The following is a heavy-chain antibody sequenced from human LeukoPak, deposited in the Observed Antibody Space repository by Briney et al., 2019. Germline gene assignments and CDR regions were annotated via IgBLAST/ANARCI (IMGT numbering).Heavy chain of an antibody. CDR1: GGTFSNYA. V-gene: IGHV1-69*05. Sequence: SVKVSCKASGGTFSNYATSWVRQAPGQGLEWMGGIIPIFGTANYAQKLQGRVTMTTDTSTSTAYMELRSLRSDDTAVYYCARAGHSIVVVTASRGPFDYWGQGTLVTVSS. CDR2: IIPIFGTA. J-gene: IGHJ4*02. D-gene: IGHD2-21*02. CDR3: ARAGHSIVVVTASRGPFDY.